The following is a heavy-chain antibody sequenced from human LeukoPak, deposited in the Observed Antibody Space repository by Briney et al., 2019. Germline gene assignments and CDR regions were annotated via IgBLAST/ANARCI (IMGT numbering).Heavy chain of an antibody. Sequence: SETLSLTCTVSGGSISSYYWSWIRQSPGKGLEWMGHMHDGGTAYYNPSLTGRVAMSVDTSTNQFTLNLTSVTAEDTAVYYCARSGVSKSKTIIVVPEVWFDPWGQGTLVTVSS. CDR2: MHDGGTA. CDR3: ARSGVSKSKTIIVVPEVWFDP. CDR1: GGSISSYY. D-gene: IGHD3-22*01. V-gene: IGHV4-59*01. J-gene: IGHJ5*02.